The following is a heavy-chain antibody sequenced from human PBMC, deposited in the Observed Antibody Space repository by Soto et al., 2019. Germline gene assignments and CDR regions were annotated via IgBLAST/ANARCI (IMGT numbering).Heavy chain of an antibody. CDR1: GGSITSNSCY. D-gene: IGHD2-2*03. CDR2: IYYSGIT. J-gene: IGHJ6*02. Sequence: PSETLSLTCTVSGGSITSNSCYWDWIRQPPGKGLVWIGSIYYSGITYYNPSLKSRVTISVDTSKNQFSLKLSSVTAADTAVYYCARLNGYCISTNCHGYYGMDVWGQGTTVTVS. CDR3: ARLNGYCISTNCHGYYGMDV. V-gene: IGHV4-39*01.